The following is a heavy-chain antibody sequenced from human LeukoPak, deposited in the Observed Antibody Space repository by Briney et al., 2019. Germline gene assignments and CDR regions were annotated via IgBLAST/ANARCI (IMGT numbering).Heavy chain of an antibody. CDR1: GFTFSSYA. CDR2: ISGSGGST. V-gene: IGHV3-23*01. CDR3: ASGGGATRSGYAFDM. J-gene: IGHJ3*02. Sequence: PGGSLRLSCAASGFTFSSYAMSWVRQAPGKGLEWVSAISGSGGSTYYADSVKGRFTISRDNSKNTLYLQMNSLRVEDTAVYYCASGGGATRSGYAFDMWGQGTLVTVSS. D-gene: IGHD1-26*01.